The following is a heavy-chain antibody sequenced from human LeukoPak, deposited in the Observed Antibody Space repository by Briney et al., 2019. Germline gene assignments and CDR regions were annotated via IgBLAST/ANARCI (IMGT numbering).Heavy chain of an antibody. Sequence: KPSETLSLTCAVYGGSFSGYYWSWIRQPPGKGLEWIGEINHSGSTNYNPSLKSRVTISVDTSKNQFSLKLSSVTAADTAVYYCAVAAPGWFDPWGQRTLVTVSS. CDR2: INHSGST. CDR1: GGSFSGYY. J-gene: IGHJ5*02. V-gene: IGHV4-34*01. CDR3: AVAAPGWFDP. D-gene: IGHD6-19*01.